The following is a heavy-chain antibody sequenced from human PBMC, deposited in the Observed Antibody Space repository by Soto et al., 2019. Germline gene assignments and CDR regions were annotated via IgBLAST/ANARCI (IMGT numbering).Heavy chain of an antibody. Sequence: PSETLSLTCTVSGDPISTSNYYWGWIRQPPGEGLEWIGHIFYSGGTYYNPSLKSRVTISVDTSKNQFSLKLSSITAADTAVYFCARRGGGDYLFDSWGQGMLVTVSS. V-gene: IGHV4-39*01. CDR2: IFYSGGT. CDR1: GDPISTSNYY. CDR3: ARRGGGDYLFDS. J-gene: IGHJ4*02. D-gene: IGHD4-17*01.